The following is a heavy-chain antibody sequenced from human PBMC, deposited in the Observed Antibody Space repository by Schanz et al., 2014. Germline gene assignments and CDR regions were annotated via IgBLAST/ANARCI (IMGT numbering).Heavy chain of an antibody. V-gene: IGHV3-23*04. CDR3: AKDLGVDCGDGCFNWYFDL. CDR2: INTGGDST. J-gene: IGHJ2*01. D-gene: IGHD2-21*02. Sequence: EVQLVESGGGLVQPGGSLRLSCTASGFTFSSYSMNWVRQAPGKGLEWVSSINTGGDSTYYADSVKGRFTISRDNSRSTMYLQMNSLRAEDTAVYFCAKDLGVDCGDGCFNWYFDLWGRGTLVTVSS. CDR1: GFTFSSYS.